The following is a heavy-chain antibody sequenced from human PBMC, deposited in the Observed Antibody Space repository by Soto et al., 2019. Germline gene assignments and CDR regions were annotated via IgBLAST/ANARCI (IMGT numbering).Heavy chain of an antibody. Sequence: ASVKVSCKASGYTFARYIMHWVRQAPGQRLEGMGWVNTGNGNTKYSQKFQGRVTITRDTSASTAYMELSSLRSEDTAVYYCARDYLEGYCSGGTCYYFQHWGQGTLVTVSS. J-gene: IGHJ1*01. CDR2: VNTGNGNT. V-gene: IGHV1-3*04. CDR1: GYTFARYI. CDR3: ARDYLEGYCSGGTCYYFQH. D-gene: IGHD2-15*01.